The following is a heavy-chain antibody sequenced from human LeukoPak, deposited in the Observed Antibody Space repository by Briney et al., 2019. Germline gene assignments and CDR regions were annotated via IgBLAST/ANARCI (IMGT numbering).Heavy chain of an antibody. Sequence: SSETLSLTCTVSGGSISSSSYYWGWIRQPPGKGLEWIGRIYYSGSTYYNPSLKSRVTISVNTSKNQFSLKLSSVTAADTAVYYCARTYYDFWSGSSRAADWFDPWGQGTLVTVSS. D-gene: IGHD3-3*01. V-gene: IGHV4-39*01. CDR3: ARTYYDFWSGSSRAADWFDP. CDR2: IYYSGST. J-gene: IGHJ5*02. CDR1: GGSISSSSYY.